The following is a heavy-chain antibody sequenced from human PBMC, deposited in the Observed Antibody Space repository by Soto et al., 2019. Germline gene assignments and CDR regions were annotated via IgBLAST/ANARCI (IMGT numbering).Heavy chain of an antibody. J-gene: IGHJ4*02. Sequence: GGSLRLSCAASGFTFSDYYMSWIRQAPGKGLEWVSYISSSGSTIYYADSVKGRFTISRDNAKNSLYLQMNSLRAEDTAVYYCARDQVTSSSLYFDYWGREPWSPSPQ. CDR3: ARDQVTSSSLYFDY. V-gene: IGHV3-11*01. CDR2: ISSSGSTI. D-gene: IGHD6-6*01. CDR1: GFTFSDYY.